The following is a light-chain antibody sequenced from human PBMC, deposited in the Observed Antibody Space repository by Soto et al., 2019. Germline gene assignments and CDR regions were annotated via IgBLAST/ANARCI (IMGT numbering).Light chain of an antibody. CDR1: QSVSSN. CDR3: QQYNNWRLT. Sequence: IVLTQSPGTLSLSPGETATLSCRASQSVSSNLAWYQQKPGQAPRLLIYGASTRATGIPARFSGSGSGTEFTLTISSLQSEDFAVYYCQQYNNWRLTFGGGTKVDIK. J-gene: IGKJ4*01. CDR2: GAS. V-gene: IGKV3-15*01.